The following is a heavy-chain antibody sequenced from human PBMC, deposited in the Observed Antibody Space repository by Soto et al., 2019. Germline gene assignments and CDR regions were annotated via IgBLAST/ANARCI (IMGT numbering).Heavy chain of an antibody. J-gene: IGHJ4*02. D-gene: IGHD2-21*01. CDR1: GFMFSNYG. V-gene: IGHV3-30*18. CDR2: ISYDGSNK. Sequence: QVQLVESGGGVVQPGRSLRLSCAASGFMFSNYGMHWVRQAPGKGLEWVAVISYDGSNKYYGDSVKGRFTISRDNSKNTLYLQMNSRRAEDTAVYYCAKSAIATTSHFDYWGQGTLVTVFS. CDR3: AKSAIATTSHFDY.